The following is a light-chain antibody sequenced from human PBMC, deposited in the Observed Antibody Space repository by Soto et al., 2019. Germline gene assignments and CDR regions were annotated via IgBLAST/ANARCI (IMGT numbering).Light chain of an antibody. J-gene: IGLJ1*01. CDR2: NVS. CDR3: CAYTTISTYV. CDR1: ASDIGRFNR. Sequence: QSALTQPASVSGSPGQSITISCTGTASDIGRFNRVSWYQQEPGKAPKIVIYNVSNRPSGISNRFSGSKSGNTASLTISGXXXXXXXDYYCCAYTTISTYVFGTGTKLTVL. V-gene: IGLV2-14*01.